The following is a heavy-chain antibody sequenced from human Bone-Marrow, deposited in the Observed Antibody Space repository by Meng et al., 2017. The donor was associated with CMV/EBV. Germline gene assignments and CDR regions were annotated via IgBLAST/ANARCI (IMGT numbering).Heavy chain of an antibody. J-gene: IGHJ5*02. CDR2: INNDGSTT. V-gene: IGHV3-74*01. CDR3: VRSGDIVVVPALDWFDP. Sequence: GESLKISCTASGFNFSNYWMHWVRQAPGKGLVWVSTINNDGSTTTYADSVKGRFTISRDNVKNTVYLQMSSLRAEDTALYYCVRSGDIVVVPALDWFDPWGQGNLVTVS. CDR1: GFNFSNYW. D-gene: IGHD2-2*01.